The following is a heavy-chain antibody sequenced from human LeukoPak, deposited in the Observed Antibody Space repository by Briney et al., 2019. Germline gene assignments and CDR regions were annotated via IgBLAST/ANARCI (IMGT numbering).Heavy chain of an antibody. CDR1: GFTFSSYG. V-gene: IGHV3-23*01. J-gene: IGHJ4*02. CDR2: ISGSGGST. D-gene: IGHD2-15*01. Sequence: PGGSLRLSCAASGFTFSSYGMSWVRQAPGKGLEWVSAISGSGGSTYYADSVKGRFTISRDNSKNTLYLQMNSLRAEDTAVYYCAKESYPHLGYCSGGSCYSVWSQPDYWGQGTLITVSS. CDR3: AKESYPHLGYCSGGSCYSVWSQPDY.